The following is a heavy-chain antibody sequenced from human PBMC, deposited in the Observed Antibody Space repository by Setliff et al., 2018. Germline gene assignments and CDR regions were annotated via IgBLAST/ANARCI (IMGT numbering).Heavy chain of an antibody. CDR2: IDPSGNT. D-gene: IGHD3-10*01. J-gene: IGHJ4*02. CDR3: ARHTIAMSTIISYFDY. V-gene: IGHV4-61*10. Sequence: PSETLSLTCTVSGGSISSGSNYWSWIRQPAGRGLEWIGHIDPSGNTNYHPSLKSRVTISVDTSKNQFSLKLSSVTAADTAVYYCARHTIAMSTIISYFDYWGQGTLVTVSS. CDR1: GGSISSGSNY.